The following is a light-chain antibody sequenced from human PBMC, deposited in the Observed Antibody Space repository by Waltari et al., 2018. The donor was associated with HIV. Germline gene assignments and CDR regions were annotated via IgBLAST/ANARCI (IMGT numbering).Light chain of an antibody. CDR1: NIGSKS. V-gene: IGLV3-21*04. CDR3: QVWDSSSEHVV. J-gene: IGLJ2*01. CDR2: YYR. Sequence: SYVLTQPPSVSGAPGTTARITCGGNNIGSKSVQWHQHKPGQAPVLVIYYYRERPSGIPERFSGSDSGNTATLTINRVEAGDEADYYCQVWDSSSEHVVFGGGTKLTVL.